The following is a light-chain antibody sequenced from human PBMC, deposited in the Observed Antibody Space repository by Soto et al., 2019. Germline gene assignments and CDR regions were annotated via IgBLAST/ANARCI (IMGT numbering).Light chain of an antibody. J-gene: IGLJ1*01. CDR1: SSDVGGYNY. V-gene: IGLV2-14*01. CDR2: DVS. Sequence: QSALTQPASVSGSPVQSITISCTGTSSDVGGYNYVSWYQQHPGKAPKLMIYDVSNRPSGVSNRFSGSKSGNTASLTISGLQAEDEADYYCSSYTSSSKVFGTGTKVTVL. CDR3: SSYTSSSKV.